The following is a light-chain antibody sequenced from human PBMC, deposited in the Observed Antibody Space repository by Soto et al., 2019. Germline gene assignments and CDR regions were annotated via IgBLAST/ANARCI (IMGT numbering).Light chain of an antibody. CDR2: GAS. CDR3: QQYGSSPPRT. CDR1: QSVSNDF. J-gene: IGKJ1*01. V-gene: IGKV3-20*01. Sequence: EIVFTQSPGILSLSPGERSTLSCIASQSVSNDFLAWYQQKPGQAPRLLIYGASTRATDVPDRFSGSGSGADFTLSISRLEPEDFAVYYCQQYGSSPPRTFGQGTKVDIK.